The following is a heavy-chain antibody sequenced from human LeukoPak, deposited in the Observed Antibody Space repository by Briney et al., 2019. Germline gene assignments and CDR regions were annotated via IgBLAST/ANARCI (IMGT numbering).Heavy chain of an antibody. D-gene: IGHD3-22*01. CDR3: ARDEAIVVVITTKFDY. Sequence: AVNVSCKASGGTFSRYASSRVRQAPGQRLEWMGRIIPIFGAANSAPTCPGRVTITADKSTSTAYMELSSLRSEDTAVYYRARDEAIVVVITTKFDYWGQGTLVTVSS. V-gene: IGHV1-69*06. CDR1: GGTFSRYA. CDR2: IIPIFGAA. J-gene: IGHJ4*02.